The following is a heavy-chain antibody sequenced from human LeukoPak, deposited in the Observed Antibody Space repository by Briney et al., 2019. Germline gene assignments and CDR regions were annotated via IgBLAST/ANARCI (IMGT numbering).Heavy chain of an antibody. V-gene: IGHV4-59*01. Sequence: SETLSLTCTVSGGSISSYYWSWIRQPPGKGLEWIGFIYYSGTTNYNPPLKSRVTISVDTSKNHFSLKLSSVTAADTAVYYCARSSVPYYYYSYYMDAWGNGTTVTVSS. J-gene: IGHJ6*03. D-gene: IGHD3-22*01. CDR3: ARSSVPYYYYSYYMDA. CDR2: IYYSGTT. CDR1: GGSISSYY.